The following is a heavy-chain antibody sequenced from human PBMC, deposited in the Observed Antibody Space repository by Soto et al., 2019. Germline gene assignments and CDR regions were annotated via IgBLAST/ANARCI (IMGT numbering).Heavy chain of an antibody. D-gene: IGHD5-12*01. Sequence: QVQLQESGPGLVKPSETLSLTCTVSGGSISSYYWSWIRQPPGKGLEWIGYIYYSGSTNYNPSLTSRVTISVDTSKNQFSLKLSSVTAADTAVYYCARWAWRRYFDRWGRGTLVTVSS. J-gene: IGHJ2*01. CDR3: ARWAWRRYFDR. CDR2: IYYSGST. CDR1: GGSISSYY. V-gene: IGHV4-59*01.